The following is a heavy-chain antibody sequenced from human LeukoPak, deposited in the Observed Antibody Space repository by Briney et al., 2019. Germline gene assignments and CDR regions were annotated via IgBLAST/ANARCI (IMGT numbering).Heavy chain of an antibody. V-gene: IGHV3-7*01. CDR1: GFTFSDYY. D-gene: IGHD1-26*01. CDR2: IKQDGSER. CDR3: ARDKIVGATYFDY. Sequence: GGSLRLSCAASGFTFSDYYMSWIRQAPGKGLEWVANIKQDGSERYYVDSVKGRFTISRDNAKNSLNLQMNSLRAEDTAIYYCARDKIVGATYFDYWGQGTLVTVSS. J-gene: IGHJ4*02.